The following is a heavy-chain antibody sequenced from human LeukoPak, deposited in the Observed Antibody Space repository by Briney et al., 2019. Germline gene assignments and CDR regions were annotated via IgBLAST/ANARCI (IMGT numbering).Heavy chain of an antibody. CDR2: MNPNSGNT. J-gene: IGHJ5*02. CDR1: GYTFTSYD. Sequence: ASVKVSCKASGYTFTSYDINWVRQATGQGLEWMGWMNPNSGNTGYAQKFQGRVTITRNTSISTAYMELSSLRSEDTAVYYCARDISARDEAWWFDPWGQGTLVTVSS. V-gene: IGHV1-8*03. CDR3: ARDISARDEAWWFDP. D-gene: IGHD3-9*01.